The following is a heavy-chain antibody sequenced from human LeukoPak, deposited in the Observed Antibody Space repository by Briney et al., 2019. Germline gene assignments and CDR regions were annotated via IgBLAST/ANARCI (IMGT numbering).Heavy chain of an antibody. Sequence: SQTLSLTCTVSGGSISSGGYYWSWIRQHPGKGLEWIGYTHSSGSTYYNPSLKSRVTISVDTSKNQFSLQLSSVTAADTAVYYCARHGYSNYVDFDYWGQGTLVTVSS. J-gene: IGHJ4*02. CDR3: ARHGYSNYVDFDY. V-gene: IGHV4-31*03. CDR1: GGSISSGGYY. D-gene: IGHD4-11*01. CDR2: THSSGST.